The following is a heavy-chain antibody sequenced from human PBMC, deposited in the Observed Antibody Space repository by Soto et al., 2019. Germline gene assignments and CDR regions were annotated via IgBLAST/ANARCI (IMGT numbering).Heavy chain of an antibody. CDR2: INPSGGST. J-gene: IGHJ4*02. CDR3: ARERASYYDSSGYGGYYFDY. V-gene: IGHV1-46*01. Sequence: QVQLVQSGAEVKKPGASVKVSCKASGYTFTSYYMHWVRQAPGQGLEWMGIINPSGGSTSYAQKFRGRVTMTRDTSTSTVYMELSSLRSEDTAVYYCARERASYYDSSGYGGYYFDYWGQGTLVTVSS. D-gene: IGHD3-22*01. CDR1: GYTFTSYY.